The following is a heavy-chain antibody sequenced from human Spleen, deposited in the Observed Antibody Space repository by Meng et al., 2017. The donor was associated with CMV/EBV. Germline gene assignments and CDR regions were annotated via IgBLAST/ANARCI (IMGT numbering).Heavy chain of an antibody. J-gene: IGHJ4*02. CDR2: INSDGSST. Sequence: GGSLRLSCAASGFTFSSYWMHWVRQAPGKGLLWVSRINSDGSSTRYADSVKGRFTISRDNAKNTLYLQMNSLRAEDTAVYYCAREWEAATSGGFDYWGQGTLVTVSS. CDR3: AREWEAATSGGFDY. CDR1: GFTFSSYW. D-gene: IGHD5-12*01. V-gene: IGHV3-74*01.